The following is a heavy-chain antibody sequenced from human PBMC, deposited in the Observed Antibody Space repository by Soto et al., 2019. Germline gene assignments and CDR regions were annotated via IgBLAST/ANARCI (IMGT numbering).Heavy chain of an antibody. Sequence: GGSLRLSCAASGFIFSSYAMHWVRQAPGKGLEYVSAISSNGGSTYYANSVKGRFTISRDNSKNTLYLQMGSLRAEDMAVYYCARDLGSWGSGRYYYYMDVWGKGTTVTVSS. D-gene: IGHD3-10*01. J-gene: IGHJ6*03. CDR1: GFIFSSYA. CDR3: ARDLGSWGSGRYYYYMDV. CDR2: ISSNGGST. V-gene: IGHV3-64*01.